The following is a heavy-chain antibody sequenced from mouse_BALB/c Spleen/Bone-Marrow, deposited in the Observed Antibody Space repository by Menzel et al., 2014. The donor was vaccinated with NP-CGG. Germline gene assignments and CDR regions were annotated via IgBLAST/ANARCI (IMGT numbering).Heavy chain of an antibody. D-gene: IGHD2-4*01. CDR1: GFTFSSHG. J-gene: IGHJ3*01. V-gene: IGHV5-6-3*01. CDR2: INSNGGST. CDR3: ARDNYYDYDGFAY. Sequence: VQLKESGGGLVQPGGSLKISCAASGFTFSSHGMSWVRQTPDKRLDLVATINSNGGSTYYPDSVKGRFTISRDNAKNTLYLQMSSLKSEDTAMYYCARDNYYDYDGFAYWGQGTLVTVSA.